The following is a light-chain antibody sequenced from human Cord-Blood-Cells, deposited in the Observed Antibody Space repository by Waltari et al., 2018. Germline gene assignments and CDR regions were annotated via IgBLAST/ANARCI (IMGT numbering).Light chain of an antibody. J-gene: IGLJ2*01. V-gene: IGLV2-23*01. CDR1: SSDVVSYNL. CDR2: EGS. Sequence: SALTQPPSVSGSPGQSITISSTGTSSDVVSYNLLSRYQQHPGKAPKLMIYEGSKRPSGVSNRFSGSKSGNTASLTISGLQAEDEADYYCCSYAGSSTLGVFGGGTKLTVL. CDR3: CSYAGSSTLGV.